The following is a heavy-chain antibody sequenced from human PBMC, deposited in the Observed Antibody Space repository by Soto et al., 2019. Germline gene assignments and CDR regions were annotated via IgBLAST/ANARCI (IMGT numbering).Heavy chain of an antibody. D-gene: IGHD2-8*01. CDR2: ISGSGGST. J-gene: IGHJ6*02. V-gene: IGHV3-23*01. CDR3: AKGGTVYTRTGMDV. CDR1: GFTFSSYA. Sequence: AGGSLRLSCAASGFTFSSYAMSWVRQAPGKGLEWVSAISGSGGSTYYADSVKGRVTISRDNSKNTLYLQMNSLRAEDTAVYYCAKGGTVYTRTGMDVWGQGTTVTVSS.